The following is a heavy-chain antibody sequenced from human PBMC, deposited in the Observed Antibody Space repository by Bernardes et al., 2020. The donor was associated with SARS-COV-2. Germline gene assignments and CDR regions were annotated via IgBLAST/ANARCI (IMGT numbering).Heavy chain of an antibody. CDR3: AREDIGYCSGGTCQPFDY. Sequence: ASVKVSCKASGYTFPSYAMNWLRQAPGQGLEWMGWINTNTGNPTYAQGFTGRFVFSLDTSTSTAYMELRSLRSDDTAVYYCAREDIGYCSGGTCQPFDYWGQGTLVTVSS. D-gene: IGHD2-15*01. CDR2: INTNTGNP. CDR1: GYTFPSYA. J-gene: IGHJ4*02. V-gene: IGHV7-4-1*02.